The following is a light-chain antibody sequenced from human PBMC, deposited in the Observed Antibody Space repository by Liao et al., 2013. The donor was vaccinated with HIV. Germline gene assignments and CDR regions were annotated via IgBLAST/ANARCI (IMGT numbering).Light chain of an antibody. Sequence: SYELTQPPSVSVSPGQTASIICSGNNLGNRYTCWYQQKPGQSPVLVIYQDTKRPSGIPERFSGSNSGNTATLTISVTQAMDEADYYCQAWDSSKGVFGTGTKVTVL. CDR3: QAWDSSKGV. CDR1: NLGNRY. V-gene: IGLV3-1*01. CDR2: QDT. J-gene: IGLJ1*01.